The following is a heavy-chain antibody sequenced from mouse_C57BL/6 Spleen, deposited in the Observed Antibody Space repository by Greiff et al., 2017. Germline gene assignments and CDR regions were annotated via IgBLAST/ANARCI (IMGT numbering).Heavy chain of an antibody. V-gene: IGHV1-50*01. D-gene: IGHD2-12*01. J-gene: IGHJ4*01. CDR1: GYTFTSYW. CDR2: IDPSDSYT. CDR3: ARGGYYSFY. Sequence: QVQLQQPGAELVKPGASVKLSCKASGYTFTSYWMQWVKQRPGPGLEWIGEIDPSDSYTNYNQKFKGKATLTVDTSSSTAYMQLSSLTSEDSAVYYCARGGYYSFYWGQGTSVTVSS.